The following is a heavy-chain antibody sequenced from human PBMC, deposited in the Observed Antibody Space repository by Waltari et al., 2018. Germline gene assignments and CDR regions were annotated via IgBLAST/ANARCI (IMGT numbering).Heavy chain of an antibody. D-gene: IGHD6-6*01. CDR3: ARGNRVSSTFVDP. CDR2: INHSEST. Sequence: QVQLQQWGAGLLKPSETLSLTCAVYGGSFSGYYWSWISQPPGKGMEWLGEINHSESTNYNPSLKSRVTISVDTSKNQFSLKLSSVTAADTAVYYCARGNRVSSTFVDPWGQGTLVTVSS. V-gene: IGHV4-34*01. J-gene: IGHJ5*02. CDR1: GGSFSGYY.